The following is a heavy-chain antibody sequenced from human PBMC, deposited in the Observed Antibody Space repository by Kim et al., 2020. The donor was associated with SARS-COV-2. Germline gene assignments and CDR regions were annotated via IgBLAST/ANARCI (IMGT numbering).Heavy chain of an antibody. Sequence: GGSLRLSCAASGFTFSSYSMNWVRQAPGKGLEWVSSISSSSSYIYYADSVKGRFTISRDNAKNSLYLQMNSLRAEDTAVYYCARGPLAAAGGGFQYWGQGTLVTVSS. D-gene: IGHD6-13*01. V-gene: IGHV3-21*01. CDR1: GFTFSSYS. CDR3: ARGPLAAAGGGFQY. J-gene: IGHJ1*01. CDR2: ISSSSSYI.